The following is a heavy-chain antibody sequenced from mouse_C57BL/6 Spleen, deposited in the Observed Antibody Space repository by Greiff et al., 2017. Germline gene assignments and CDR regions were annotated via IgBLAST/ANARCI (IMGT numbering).Heavy chain of an antibody. J-gene: IGHJ2*01. V-gene: IGHV1-81*01. CDR2: IYPRSGNT. CDR1: GYTFTSYG. D-gene: IGHD2-3*01. Sequence: QVQLQQSGAELARPGASVKLSCKASGYTFTSYGISWVKQRTGQGLEWIGEIYPRSGNTYYNEKFKGKVTLTADKSSSTAYMELRSLTSEDSAVYFCANIYDGYRFFDYWGQGTTLTVSS. CDR3: ANIYDGYRFFDY.